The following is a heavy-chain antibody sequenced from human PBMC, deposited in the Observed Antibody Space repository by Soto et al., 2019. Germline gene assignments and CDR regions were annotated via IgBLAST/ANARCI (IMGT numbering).Heavy chain of an antibody. D-gene: IGHD1-1*01. V-gene: IGHV3-23*01. CDR1: GFTFSTYT. Sequence: DVKLLESGGDLIQPGGSLRLSCAASGFTFSTYTMRWVRQAPGKGLEWVSTISSSGADPYYADSVKGRFTISRDNSKNTLYLQMNSLRAEDAAIYYCAKKISTRPTGAFDIWGQGTMVTVSS. CDR3: AKKISTRPTGAFDI. CDR2: ISSSGADP. J-gene: IGHJ3*02.